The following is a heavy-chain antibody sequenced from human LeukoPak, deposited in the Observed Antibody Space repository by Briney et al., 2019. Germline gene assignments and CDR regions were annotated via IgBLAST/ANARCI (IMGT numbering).Heavy chain of an antibody. D-gene: IGHD6-13*01. CDR2: IYSGGST. Sequence: PGGSLRLSCAASGFTLSSNYMSGVRQAPGKGLEGVSVIYSGGSTYYADTVKGRFPISRDNSKNTLNLQMNSRRAEDTAVYSCAKFGAAVGYDAFDIWGQGTMVTVSS. V-gene: IGHV3-53*01. CDR1: GFTLSSNY. CDR3: AKFGAAVGYDAFDI. J-gene: IGHJ3*02.